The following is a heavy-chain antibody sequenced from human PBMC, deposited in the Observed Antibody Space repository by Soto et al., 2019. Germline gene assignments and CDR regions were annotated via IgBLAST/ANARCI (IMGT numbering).Heavy chain of an antibody. Sequence: QVQLVQSGAEVKKPGSSVKVSCKASGGTFSSYAISWVRQAPGQGLEWMGGIIPIFGTANYAQKFQGRVTITADESTSTAYMELRSLRSEDTAVYYCARPSTIAVALGGAFDIWGQGTMVTVSS. CDR3: ARPSTIAVALGGAFDI. D-gene: IGHD6-19*01. V-gene: IGHV1-69*12. CDR2: IIPIFGTA. CDR1: GGTFSSYA. J-gene: IGHJ3*02.